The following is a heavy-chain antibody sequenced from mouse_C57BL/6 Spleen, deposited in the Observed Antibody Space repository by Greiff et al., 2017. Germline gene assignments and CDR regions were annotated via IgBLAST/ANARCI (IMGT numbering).Heavy chain of an antibody. V-gene: IGHV1-69*01. D-gene: IGHD4-1*01. Sequence: QVHVKQPGAELVMPGASVKLSCKASGYTFTSYWMHWVKQRPGQGLEWIGEIDPSDSYTNYNQKFKGKSTLTVDKSSSTAYMQLSSLTSEDSAVYYCARVWDGGVFDDWGQGTTLTVSS. CDR3: ARVWDGGVFDD. CDR1: GYTFTSYW. J-gene: IGHJ2*01. CDR2: IDPSDSYT.